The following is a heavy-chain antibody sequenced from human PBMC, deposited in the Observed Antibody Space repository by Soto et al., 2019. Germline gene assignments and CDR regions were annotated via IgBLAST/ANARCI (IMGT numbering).Heavy chain of an antibody. Sequence: LGESLKISCKGSGYSFTSYWIGWVRQMPGKGLEWMGIIYPGDSDTRYSPSFQGQVTISADKSISTAYLQWSSLKASDTAMYYCARHDTGGPHYYRLDVWGQGTTVTVSS. V-gene: IGHV5-51*01. CDR2: IYPGDSDT. D-gene: IGHD3-22*01. J-gene: IGHJ6*02. CDR1: GYSFTSYW. CDR3: ARHDTGGPHYYRLDV.